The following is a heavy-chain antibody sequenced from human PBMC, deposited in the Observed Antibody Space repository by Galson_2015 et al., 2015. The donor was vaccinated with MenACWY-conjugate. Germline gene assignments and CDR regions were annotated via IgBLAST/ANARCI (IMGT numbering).Heavy chain of an antibody. V-gene: IGHV3-30*07. J-gene: IGHJ6*02. CDR3: ARRTPGSDSLWGMDV. Sequence: TISRDNSKNTLYLQMNSLRAEDTAIYYCARRTPGSDSLWGMDVWGQGTTVTVSS. D-gene: IGHD2-21*01.